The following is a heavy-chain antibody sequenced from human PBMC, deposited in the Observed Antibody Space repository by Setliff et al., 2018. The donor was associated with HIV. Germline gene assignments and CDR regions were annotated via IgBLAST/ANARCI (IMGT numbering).Heavy chain of an antibody. CDR1: GFSLSTYGVG. V-gene: IGHV2-5*02. J-gene: IGHJ4*02. CDR2: IYWDDDK. Sequence: SGPTLVNPTQTLTLTCTFSGFSLSTYGVGMGWIRQPPGKALEWLSVIYWDDDKRYSPSLKSRLTITKYTSKNQVVLTMTNMDPVDTATYYCAHSPGWKWELRAYFDYWGQGTLVTVSS. D-gene: IGHD1-26*01. CDR3: AHSPGWKWELRAYFDY.